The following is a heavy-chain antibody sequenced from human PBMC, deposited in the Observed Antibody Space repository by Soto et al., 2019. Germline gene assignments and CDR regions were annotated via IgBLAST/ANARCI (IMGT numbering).Heavy chain of an antibody. CDR3: VKSYAEPSPPDLDY. J-gene: IGHJ4*02. CDR1: GVTVKIKY. V-gene: IGHV3-66*01. Sequence: GGSPRLSCASPGVTVKIKYMTGVRQAPGKGLEWVSVIYSGGSTYYADSVKGRFTISRDNSKNTLYLQMNSLRAEDTAVYYCVKSYAEPSPPDLDYWVQGTLVTVSS. CDR2: IYSGGST. D-gene: IGHD4-17*01.